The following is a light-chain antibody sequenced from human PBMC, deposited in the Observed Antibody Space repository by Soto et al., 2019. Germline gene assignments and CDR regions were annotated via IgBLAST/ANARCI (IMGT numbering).Light chain of an antibody. V-gene: IGKV3-11*01. CDR2: DAS. Sequence: ESVLTQSPATLSLSPGERATLSCRASQNLASYLAWYQQKPDQAPRLLIYDASNRATGIPDRFSGSGFGTDFTLTISSLDPDDFAVYYCQQRTNWLTFGGGTKVEI. CDR3: QQRTNWLT. CDR1: QNLASY. J-gene: IGKJ4*01.